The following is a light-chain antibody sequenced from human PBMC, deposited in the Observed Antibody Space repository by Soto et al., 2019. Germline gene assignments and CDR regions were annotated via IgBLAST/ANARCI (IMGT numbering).Light chain of an antibody. Sequence: VICMTHSPSLLSASTGDRVTMRCLMSQGISSSLAWYQQKPGKAPELLIYAASTLQSGVPSRFSGSGSGTDVTLTISCLQSEDCATYYCQQYYSFPWTGGQGTKGDIK. CDR1: QGISSS. CDR3: QQYYSFPWT. V-gene: IGKV1D-8*01. CDR2: AAS. J-gene: IGKJ1*01.